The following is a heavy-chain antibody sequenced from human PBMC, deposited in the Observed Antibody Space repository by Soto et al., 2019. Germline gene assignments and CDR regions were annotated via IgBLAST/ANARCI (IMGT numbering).Heavy chain of an antibody. CDR3: ARSGYHYDSSGFLNAFDI. V-gene: IGHV4-59*01. J-gene: IGHJ3*02. CDR1: GGSISSYY. D-gene: IGHD3-22*01. CDR2: IYYSGST. Sequence: QVQLQESGPGLVKPSETLSLTCTVSGGSISSYYWSWIRQPPGKGLEWIGYIYYSGSTNYNPSLKSRVTISVVTSNNQFSLKLSSVTAADAAVYYRARSGYHYDSSGFLNAFDIWGQGTMVTVSS.